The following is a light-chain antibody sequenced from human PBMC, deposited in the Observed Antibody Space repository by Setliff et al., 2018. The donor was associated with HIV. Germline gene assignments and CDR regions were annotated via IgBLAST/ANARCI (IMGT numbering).Light chain of an antibody. CDR1: CSDVGSYDF. CDR3: ASYRPNDLGV. Sequence: QSALIQSASVSGSPGQSVTVSCSGTCSDVGSYDFVSWYQKLPGKAPKLLIYDFSARPSGVSHRFSGTKSGNTASLTISGLQSEDEADYYCASYRPNDLGVFGTGTKVTVL. J-gene: IGLJ1*01. CDR2: DFS. V-gene: IGLV2-14*03.